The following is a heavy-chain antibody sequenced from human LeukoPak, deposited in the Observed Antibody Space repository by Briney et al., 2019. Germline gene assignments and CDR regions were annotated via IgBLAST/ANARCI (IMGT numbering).Heavy chain of an antibody. CDR1: GFTFSSYD. CDR3: AKDGYYDYVWGSYRGNWFDP. Sequence: GGSLRVSCAASGFTFSSYDMSWVRQAPGKGLEWVSAISGSGGSTYYADSVKGRFTISRDNSKNTLYLQMNSLRAEDTAVYYCAKDGYYDYVWGSYRGNWFDPWGQGTLVTVSS. J-gene: IGHJ5*02. D-gene: IGHD3-16*02. CDR2: ISGSGGST. V-gene: IGHV3-23*01.